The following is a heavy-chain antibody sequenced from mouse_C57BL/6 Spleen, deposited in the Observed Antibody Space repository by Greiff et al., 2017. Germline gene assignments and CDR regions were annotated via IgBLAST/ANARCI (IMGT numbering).Heavy chain of an antibody. V-gene: IGHV14-2*01. J-gene: IGHJ4*01. CDR3: ARCGNYAYYYAMYY. CDR1: GFNIKDYY. Sequence: DVQLQESGAELVKPGASVKLSCTASGFNIKDYYMHWVKQRPEQGLEWIGRIDPEDGETKYAPKVQGKATLTADTSSNTAYLQLSSLTSADTAVYYFARCGNYAYYYAMYYWGQRTSVTVAS. D-gene: IGHD2-1*01. CDR2: IDPEDGET.